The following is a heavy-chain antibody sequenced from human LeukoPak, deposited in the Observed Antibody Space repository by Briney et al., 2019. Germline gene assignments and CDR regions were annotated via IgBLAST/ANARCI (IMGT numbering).Heavy chain of an antibody. Sequence: RSLRLFCAAAGLTLANYAMRRVPRTPRREPVRVADVHDEGGNKFYVESVKGQFNISRDNSKNRMYLQLSSPLSHTTAVYYCAREREDYHLWIGYYRPYFDYWGQGTLVTVSS. V-gene: IGHV3-33*01. D-gene: IGHD3-3*01. CDR2: VHDEGGNK. CDR1: GLTLANYA. J-gene: IGHJ4*02. CDR3: AREREDYHLWIGYYRPYFDY.